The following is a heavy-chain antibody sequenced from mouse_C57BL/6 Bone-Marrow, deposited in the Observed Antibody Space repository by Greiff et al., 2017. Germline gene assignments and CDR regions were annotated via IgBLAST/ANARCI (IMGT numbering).Heavy chain of an antibody. V-gene: IGHV1-81*01. CDR2: IYPRSGNT. CDR1: GYTFTSYG. D-gene: IGHD1-1*01. CDR3: ARSPIYYYGRGYFNV. J-gene: IGHJ1*03. Sequence: QVQLKQSGAELARPGASVKLSCKASGYTFTSYGISWVKQRTGQGLEWIGEIYPRSGNTYYNEKFKGKATLTADKSSSTAYMELRSLTSEDSAVYFCARSPIYYYGRGYFNVWGTGTTVTVSS.